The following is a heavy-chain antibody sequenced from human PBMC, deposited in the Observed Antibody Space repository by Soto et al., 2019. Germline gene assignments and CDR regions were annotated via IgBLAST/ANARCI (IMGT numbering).Heavy chain of an antibody. D-gene: IGHD4-17*01. V-gene: IGHV4-30-2*01. CDR1: GGSISSGGYS. Sequence: QLQLQDSGSGLVKPSQTLSLTCAVSGGSISSGGYSWSWIRQPPGKGLEWIGYIYHSGSTYYNPSLESRVTISVDRYKNQFSLKLSSVTAADTAVYYCARAHYGDYGYGMDVWGQGTTVTVSS. CDR2: IYHSGST. J-gene: IGHJ6*02. CDR3: ARAHYGDYGYGMDV.